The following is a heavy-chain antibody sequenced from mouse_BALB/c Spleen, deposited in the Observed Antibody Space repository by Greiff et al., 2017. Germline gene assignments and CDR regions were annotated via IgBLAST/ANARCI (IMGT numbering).Heavy chain of an antibody. CDR1: GFSLTSYG. CDR3: ARKGPYYGNYVSMDY. Sequence: VKLVESGPGLVAPSQSLSITCTVSGFSLTSYGVHWVRQPPGKGLEWLGVIWAGGSTNYNSALMSRLSISKDNSKSQVFLKMNSLQTDDTAMYYCARKGPYYGNYVSMDYWGQGTSVTVSS. CDR2: IWAGGST. D-gene: IGHD2-1*01. V-gene: IGHV2-9*02. J-gene: IGHJ4*01.